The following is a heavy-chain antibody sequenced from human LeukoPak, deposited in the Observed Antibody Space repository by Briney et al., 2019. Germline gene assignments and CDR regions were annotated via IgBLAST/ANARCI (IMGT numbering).Heavy chain of an antibody. CDR1: GFTFSSYW. D-gene: IGHD3-9*01. J-gene: IGHJ4*02. CDR2: INSDGSST. V-gene: IGHV3-74*01. Sequence: PGGSLRLSCAASGFTFSSYWMHWVRQAPGKGLVWVSRINSDGSSTSYADSVKGRFTISRDNAKNTLYLQMNSLRAEDTAVYYCARGYYDILTGYPRFDHWGQGTLVTVSS. CDR3: ARGYYDILTGYPRFDH.